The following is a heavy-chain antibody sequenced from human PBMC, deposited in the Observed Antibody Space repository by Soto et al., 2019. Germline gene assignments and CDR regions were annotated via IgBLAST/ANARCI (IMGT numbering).Heavy chain of an antibody. J-gene: IGHJ6*02. V-gene: IGHV1-69*06. Sequence: SVKVSCTASGGTFSSYAISWVRQAPGQGLEWMGGIIPIFGTANYAQKFQGRVTITADKSTSTAYMELSSLRSEDTAVYYCARDKGVIITRTVGMGHYGMDVWGQGTTVTVSS. D-gene: IGHD3-10*01. CDR3: ARDKGVIITRTVGMGHYGMDV. CDR1: GGTFSSYA. CDR2: IIPIFGTA.